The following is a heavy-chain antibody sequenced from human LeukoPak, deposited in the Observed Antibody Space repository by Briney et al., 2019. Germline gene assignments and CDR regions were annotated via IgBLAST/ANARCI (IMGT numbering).Heavy chain of an antibody. CDR2: IIPIFGTA. CDR1: VGTFSSYA. V-gene: IGHV1-69*13. J-gene: IGHJ3*02. D-gene: IGHD1-26*01. CDR3: ARAGELRARGAFDI. Sequence: ASVKVSCKASVGTFSSYAISWVRQAPGQGLEWMGGIIPIFGTANYAQKFQGRVTITADESTSTAYMELSSLRSEDTAVYYCARAGELRARGAFDIWGQGTMVTVSS.